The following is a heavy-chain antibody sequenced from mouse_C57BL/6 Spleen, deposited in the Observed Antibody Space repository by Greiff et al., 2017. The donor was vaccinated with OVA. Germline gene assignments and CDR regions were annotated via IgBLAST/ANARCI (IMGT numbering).Heavy chain of an antibody. CDR3: ARDRLTGTDYFDY. V-gene: IGHV5-4*01. J-gene: IGHJ2*01. D-gene: IGHD4-1*01. CDR1: GFTFSSYA. CDR2: ISDGGSYT. Sequence: EVQRVESGGGLVKPGGSLKLSCAASGFTFSSYAMSWVRQTPEKRLEWVATISDGGSYTYYPDNVKGRFTISRDNAKNNLYLQMSHLKSEDTAMYYCARDRLTGTDYFDYWGQGTTLTVSS.